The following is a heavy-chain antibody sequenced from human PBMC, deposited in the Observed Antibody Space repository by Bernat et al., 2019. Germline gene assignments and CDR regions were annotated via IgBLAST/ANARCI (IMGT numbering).Heavy chain of an antibody. J-gene: IGHJ5*02. CDR2: IIPILGIA. D-gene: IGHD3-3*01. CDR3: ARQVNYDSAAVDP. Sequence: QVQLVQSGAEVKKPGSSVKVSCKASGGTFSSYAISWVRQAPGQGLEWMGRIIPILGIANYAQKFQGRVTITADKSTSTAYMELSSLRSEDTAMYYCARQVNYDSAAVDPWGQGTLVTVSS. V-gene: IGHV1-69*04. CDR1: GGTFSSYA.